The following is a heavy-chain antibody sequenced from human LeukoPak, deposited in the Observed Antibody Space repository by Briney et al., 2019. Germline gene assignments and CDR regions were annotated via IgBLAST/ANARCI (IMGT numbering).Heavy chain of an antibody. V-gene: IGHV3-30*18. Sequence: GGSLRLSCAVSGITFRTYGMHWVRQAPGRGLEWVALISYDGSNKYYADSVKGRFTISRDNSKNTLYLQMNSLRAEDTAVYYCAKDATRGVVPAATEFDYWGQGTLVTVSS. D-gene: IGHD2-2*01. CDR3: AKDATRGVVPAATEFDY. CDR2: ISYDGSNK. J-gene: IGHJ4*02. CDR1: GITFRTYG.